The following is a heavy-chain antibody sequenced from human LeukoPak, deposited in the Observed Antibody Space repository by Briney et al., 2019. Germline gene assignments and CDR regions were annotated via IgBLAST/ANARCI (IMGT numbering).Heavy chain of an antibody. V-gene: IGHV3-23*01. J-gene: IGHJ4*02. D-gene: IGHD5-18*01. Sequence: GGTLRLSCAASGFTFSSYGMSWVRQAPGKGLEWVSAISGSGGSTYYTDSVKGRFTISRDNSKNTLYLQMNSLGAEDTAVYYCAKFCRGYSYGLVDYWGQGTLVTVSS. CDR2: ISGSGGST. CDR1: GFTFSSYG. CDR3: AKFCRGYSYGLVDY.